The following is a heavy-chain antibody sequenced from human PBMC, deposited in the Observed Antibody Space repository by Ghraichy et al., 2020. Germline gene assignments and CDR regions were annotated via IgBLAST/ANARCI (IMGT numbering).Heavy chain of an antibody. CDR2: VNLKTGDT. CDR3: VSGLGTIGTTD. CDR1: GYTFNTYP. J-gene: IGHJ4*02. D-gene: IGHD1-1*01. Sequence: ASVKVSCKTSGYTFNTYPITWVRQAPGQGLEWMGWVNLKTGDTDFAQRLHGRVRFTTDSSTNTAYMDLKSLRSDDTAVYFCVSGLGTIGTTDWGQGTLVTVSS. V-gene: IGHV1-18*04.